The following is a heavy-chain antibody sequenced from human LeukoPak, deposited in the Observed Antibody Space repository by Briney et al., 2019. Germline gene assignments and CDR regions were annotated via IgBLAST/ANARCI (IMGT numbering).Heavy chain of an antibody. D-gene: IGHD6-19*01. Sequence: GGSLRLSCAVSGFTFTSYVMSWVRQAPGKGLEWVSTISVGGDSTYYADSVKGRFTISRDNAKNSLYLQMNSLRAEDTAVYYCTRVLYSSAWYGDHYWGQGALVTVSS. V-gene: IGHV3-23*01. CDR1: GFTFTSYV. CDR3: TRVLYSSAWYGDHY. J-gene: IGHJ4*02. CDR2: ISVGGDST.